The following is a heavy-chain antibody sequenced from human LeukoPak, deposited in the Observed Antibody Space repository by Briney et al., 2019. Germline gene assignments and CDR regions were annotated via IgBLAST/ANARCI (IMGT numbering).Heavy chain of an antibody. J-gene: IGHJ4*02. V-gene: IGHV3-30-3*01. D-gene: IGHD5-24*01. CDR1: GFTFSSYA. Sequence: GRSLRLSCAASGFTFSSYAMHWVRQAPGKGLEWVAVISYDGSNKYYADSVKGRFTISRVNSKNTLYLQMNSLRAEDTAVYYCARDTLEMATIQFDYWGQGTLVTVSS. CDR3: ARDTLEMATIQFDY. CDR2: ISYDGSNK.